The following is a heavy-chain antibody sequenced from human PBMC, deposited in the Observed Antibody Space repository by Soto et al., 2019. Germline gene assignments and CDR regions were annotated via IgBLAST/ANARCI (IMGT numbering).Heavy chain of an antibody. CDR1: GFSFSSYA. CDR3: ARDMYSSDYLVKWFEP. J-gene: IGHJ5*02. CDR2: ISHDGINK. D-gene: IGHD6-19*01. Sequence: QVRLVESGGGVVQPGRSLRLSCTASGFSFSSYAMYWFRQPPGKGLEWVAVISHDGINKHYADSVKGRVTVSRDNSNHSLDLQLNSLRGEDTAMYYCARDMYSSDYLVKWFEPWGQGTLVTVSS. V-gene: IGHV3-30-3*01.